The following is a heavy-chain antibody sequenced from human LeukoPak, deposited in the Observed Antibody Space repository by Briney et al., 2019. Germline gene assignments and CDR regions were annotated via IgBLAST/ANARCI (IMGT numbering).Heavy chain of an antibody. V-gene: IGHV3-21*01. J-gene: IGHJ4*02. Sequence: GGSLRLSCAASGFTFSSYSMNWVRQAPGKGLEWVSSINSSSSYIYYADSVKGRFTITRDNARNSLYLQMNSLRAEDTAVYYCAKDPGSEYYFDYWGQGTLATVSP. CDR2: INSSSSYI. CDR3: AKDPGSEYYFDY. D-gene: IGHD6-19*01. CDR1: GFTFSSYS.